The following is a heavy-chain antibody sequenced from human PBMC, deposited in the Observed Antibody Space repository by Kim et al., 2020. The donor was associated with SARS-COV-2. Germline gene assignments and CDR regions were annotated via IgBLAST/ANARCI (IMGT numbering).Heavy chain of an antibody. CDR1: GYTFTSYA. Sequence: ASVKVSCKASGYTFTSYAMNWVRQAPGQGLEWMGWINTNTGNPTYAQGFTGRFVFSLDTSVSTAYLQISSLKAEDTAVYYCARDNIVVVPAGPGYYYYGMDVWGQGTTVTVSS. CDR3: ARDNIVVVPAGPGYYYYGMDV. J-gene: IGHJ6*02. V-gene: IGHV7-4-1*02. D-gene: IGHD2-2*01. CDR2: INTNTGNP.